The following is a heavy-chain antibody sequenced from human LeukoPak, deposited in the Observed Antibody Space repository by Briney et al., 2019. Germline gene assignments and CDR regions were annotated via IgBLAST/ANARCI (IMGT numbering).Heavy chain of an antibody. Sequence: SETLSLTCTVSGGSISSYYWSWIRQPPGKGLEGIGYIYYRGSTNYNPSLKSRVTISVDTPENQFSLKLSSVTAADTAVYYCARQGAYCSSTSCYSAYYGMDVWGQGTTVTVSS. J-gene: IGHJ6*02. CDR2: IYYRGST. V-gene: IGHV4-59*08. D-gene: IGHD2-2*01. CDR3: ARQGAYCSSTSCYSAYYGMDV. CDR1: GGSISSYY.